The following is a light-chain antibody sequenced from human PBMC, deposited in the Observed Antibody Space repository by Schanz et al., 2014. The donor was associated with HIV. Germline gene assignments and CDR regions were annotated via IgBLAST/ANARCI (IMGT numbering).Light chain of an antibody. Sequence: SALTQPASVSGSPGQSITISCTGTSSDVGSYNLVSWYQQHPGKAPKLMIYEVSKRPSGVSNRFSGSKSGNTASLTFSGLQAEGGSDYYCCSYAGTSTFVVFGGGTKVTVL. CDR3: CSYAGTSTFVV. V-gene: IGLV2-23*02. J-gene: IGLJ2*01. CDR2: EVS. CDR1: SSDVGSYNL.